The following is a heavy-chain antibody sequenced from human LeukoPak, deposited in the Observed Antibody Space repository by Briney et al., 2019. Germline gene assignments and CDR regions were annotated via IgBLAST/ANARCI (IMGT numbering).Heavy chain of an antibody. Sequence: WGSLRLSCVASGFTFSSYAMSWVRQAPEKGLEWVSVISGSGGTTHDADSVKGRFTISRDNSKNTLYLQMNSLRAEDTAVYYCAKDRHVSGTYYISVWGQGTLVT. CDR1: GFTFSSYA. D-gene: IGHD3-10*01. J-gene: IGHJ4*02. V-gene: IGHV3-23*01. CDR3: AKDRHVSGTYYISV. CDR2: ISGSGGTT.